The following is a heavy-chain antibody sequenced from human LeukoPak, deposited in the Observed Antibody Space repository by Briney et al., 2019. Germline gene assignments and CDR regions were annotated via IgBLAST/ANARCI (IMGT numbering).Heavy chain of an antibody. CDR1: GFTFSSYA. D-gene: IGHD6-19*01. V-gene: IGHV3-23*01. CDR3: AKTLTPYSSGWSDY. CDR2: ISGSGGST. J-gene: IGHJ4*02. Sequence: GGSLRLSCAASGFTFSSYAMSWVRQAPGKGLEWVSGISGSGGSTYYADSVKGRFTISRDNSKNTLYLQMNSLRAEDTAVYYCAKTLTPYSSGWSDYWGQGTLVTVSS.